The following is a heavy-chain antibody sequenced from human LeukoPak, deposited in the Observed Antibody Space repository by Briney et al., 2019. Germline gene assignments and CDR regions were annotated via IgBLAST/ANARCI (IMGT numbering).Heavy chain of an antibody. CDR3: AGGLLFEYHYYYYMDV. D-gene: IGHD2-21*02. V-gene: IGHV4-59*01. CDR2: IYYSGST. CDR1: GGSISSYY. J-gene: IGHJ6*03. Sequence: SETLSLTCTVSGGSISSYYWSWIRQPPGKGLEWIGYIYYSGSTDYNPSLKSRVTISVDTSKNQFSLKLSSVTAADTAVYYCAGGLLFEYHYYYYMDVWGKGTTVTVSS.